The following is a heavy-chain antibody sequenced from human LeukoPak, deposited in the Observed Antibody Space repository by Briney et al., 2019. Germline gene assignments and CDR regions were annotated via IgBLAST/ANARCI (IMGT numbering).Heavy chain of an antibody. Sequence: PGGSLRLSCAASGFTFSSYGMHWVRQAPGKGLEWVAVIWYDGSNKYYADSVKGRFTISRDNSKNTLYLQMNSLRAEDTAVYYCAKDSSFYCGGDCYSGYFDYWGQGTLVTVSS. D-gene: IGHD2-21*02. J-gene: IGHJ4*02. CDR2: IWYDGSNK. CDR1: GFTFSSYG. CDR3: AKDSSFYCGGDCYSGYFDY. V-gene: IGHV3-30*02.